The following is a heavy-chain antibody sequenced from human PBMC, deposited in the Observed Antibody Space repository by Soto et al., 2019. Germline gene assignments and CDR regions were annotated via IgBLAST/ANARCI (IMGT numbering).Heavy chain of an antibody. CDR1: GGSISSGDYY. D-gene: IGHD6-19*01. Sequence: PSETLSLTCTVSGGSISSGDYYWSWIRQPPGKGLEWIGYIYYSGSTYYNPSLKSRVTISVDTSKNQFSLKLSSVTAADTAVYYCARDFVSSGWYGGPRYKWFDPWGQGTLVNVS. J-gene: IGHJ5*02. V-gene: IGHV4-30-4*01. CDR2: IYYSGST. CDR3: ARDFVSSGWYGGPRYKWFDP.